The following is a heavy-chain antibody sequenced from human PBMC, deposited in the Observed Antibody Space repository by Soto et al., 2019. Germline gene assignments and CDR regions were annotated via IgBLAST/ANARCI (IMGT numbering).Heavy chain of an antibody. D-gene: IGHD3-22*01. CDR2: FDPEDGET. CDR1: GYTLTGLS. V-gene: IGHV1-24*01. Sequence: ASVKVSCKVSGYTLTGLSMHWVRQAPGKGLEWMGGFDPEDGETYYEQKFQGRVTMTEDTSTDTTYMELSSLRSEDTAVYYCAGYYYDSSGYYYCFDYWGQGTLVTVSS. CDR3: AGYYYDSSGYYYCFDY. J-gene: IGHJ4*02.